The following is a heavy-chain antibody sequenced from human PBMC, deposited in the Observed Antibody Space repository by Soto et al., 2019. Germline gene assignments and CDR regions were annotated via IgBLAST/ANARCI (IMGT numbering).Heavy chain of an antibody. D-gene: IGHD3-3*01. J-gene: IGHJ6*03. CDR3: ARVNYDFWSGLPHYYMDV. CDR1: GGTFSSYT. CDR2: IIPILGIA. Sequence: GASVKVSCKASGGTFSSYTISWVRQAPGQGLEWMGRIIPILGIANYAQKFQGRVTITADKSTGTAYMELSSLRSEDTAVYYCARVNYDFWSGLPHYYMDVWGKGTTVTVSS. V-gene: IGHV1-69*02.